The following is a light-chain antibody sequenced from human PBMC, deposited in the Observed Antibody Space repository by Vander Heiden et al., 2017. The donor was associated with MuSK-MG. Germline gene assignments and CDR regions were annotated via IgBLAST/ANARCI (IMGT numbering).Light chain of an antibody. J-gene: IGKJ3*01. CDR2: AAS. V-gene: IGKV1-9*01. CDR1: QVIDSY. Sequence: DIQLTQSPSFLSASVGDRVTITCRASQVIDSYLAWYQQTPGKAPKLLIFAASTLQSGVPSRFSGSGSGTEFTLTVSSLQPEDFATYYCQQLNSFPHTFGHGTKVXIK. CDR3: QQLNSFPHT.